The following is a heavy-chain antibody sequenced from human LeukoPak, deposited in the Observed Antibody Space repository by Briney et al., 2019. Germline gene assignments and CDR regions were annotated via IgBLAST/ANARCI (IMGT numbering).Heavy chain of an antibody. Sequence: SVKVSCKASGGTFSSYAISWVRQAPGQGLEWMGRIIPIFGTANYAQKFQGRVTITTDESTSTAYMELSSLRSEDTAVYYCAREALGYCSGGSCYPSSNRDSTFDYWGQGTLVTVSS. V-gene: IGHV1-69*05. CDR1: GGTFSSYA. CDR2: IIPIFGTA. J-gene: IGHJ4*02. D-gene: IGHD2-15*01. CDR3: AREALGYCSGGSCYPSSNRDSTFDY.